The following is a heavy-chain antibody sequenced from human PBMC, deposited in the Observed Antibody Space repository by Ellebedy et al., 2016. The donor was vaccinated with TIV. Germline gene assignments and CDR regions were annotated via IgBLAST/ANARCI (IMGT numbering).Heavy chain of an antibody. CDR3: ARSPRGGGYSYDYPPPNFDY. CDR2: ISAHNGNT. Sequence: AASVKVSCKASGYTFTSYGISWVRQAPGQGLEWMGWISAHNGNTNYEQKLQGRVTMTTDTSTSTAYMELRSLRSDDTAVYYCARSPRGGGYSYDYPPPNFDYWGQGTLVTVSS. CDR1: GYTFTSYG. V-gene: IGHV1-18*04. J-gene: IGHJ4*02. D-gene: IGHD5-18*01.